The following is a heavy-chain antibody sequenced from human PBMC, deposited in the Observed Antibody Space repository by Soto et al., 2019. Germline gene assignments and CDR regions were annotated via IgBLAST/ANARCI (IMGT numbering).Heavy chain of an antibody. CDR2: IYYSGST. Sequence: SETLSLTCTVSGGSISSGGYYWSWIRQHPGKGLEWIGYIYYSGSTYYNPSLKSRVTISVDTSKNQFSLKLSSVTAADTAVYYCASSSNYYDYFDYWGQGTLVTVSS. V-gene: IGHV4-31*03. D-gene: IGHD4-4*01. CDR3: ASSSNYYDYFDY. J-gene: IGHJ4*02. CDR1: GGSISSGGYY.